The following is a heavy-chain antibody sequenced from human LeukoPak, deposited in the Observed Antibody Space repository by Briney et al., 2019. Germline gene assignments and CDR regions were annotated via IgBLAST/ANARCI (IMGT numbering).Heavy chain of an antibody. CDR2: IKQDGSEK. D-gene: IGHD5-12*01. J-gene: IGHJ5*02. V-gene: IGHV3-7*02. Sequence: PGGSLRLFCAASGFTFSSYWMTWVRQAPGKGLEWVANIKQDGSEKYYGDSVKGRFTISRDNSKNTLYLQMSSLRAEDTAVYYCVKSDRPGYADFGLGSWGQGTLVTVSS. CDR1: GFTFSSYW. CDR3: VKSDRPGYADFGLGS.